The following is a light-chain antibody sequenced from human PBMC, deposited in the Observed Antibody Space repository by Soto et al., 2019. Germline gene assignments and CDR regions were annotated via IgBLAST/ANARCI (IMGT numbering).Light chain of an antibody. CDR2: EVN. V-gene: IGLV2-14*01. CDR3: SSFTTRSTYV. J-gene: IGLJ1*01. CDR1: SSDVGACNC. Sequence: QSALTQPASVSGSPGQSITISCTGTSSDVGACNCVSWYQQHPDKAPKLMIYEVNNRPSGVSNRFSGSKSGNTASLTISGLQAEDEADYYCSSFTTRSTYVFGTGTKVTVL.